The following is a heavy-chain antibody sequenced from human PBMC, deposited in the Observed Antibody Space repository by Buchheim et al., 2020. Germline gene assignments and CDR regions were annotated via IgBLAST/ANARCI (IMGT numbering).Heavy chain of an antibody. CDR3: ARGGRRLGYYDSSGYPFDY. J-gene: IGHJ4*02. CDR1: GGSFSGYY. Sequence: QVQLQQWGAGLLKPSETLSLTCAVYGGSFSGYYWSWIRQPPGKGLEWIGYIYYSGSTYYNPSLKSRVTISVDTSKNQFSLKLSSVTAADTAVYYCARGGRRLGYYDSSGYPFDYWGQGTL. V-gene: IGHV4-34*01. D-gene: IGHD3-22*01. CDR2: IYYSGST.